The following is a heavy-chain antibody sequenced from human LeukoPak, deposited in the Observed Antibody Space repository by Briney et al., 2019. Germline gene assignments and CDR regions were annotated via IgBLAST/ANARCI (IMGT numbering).Heavy chain of an antibody. CDR3: ARAAGSGSYYQHFDY. CDR1: GFTFSSYS. J-gene: IGHJ4*02. CDR2: ISSSSSTI. V-gene: IGHV3-48*04. D-gene: IGHD1-26*01. Sequence: GGSLRLSCAASGFTFSSYSMNWVRQAPGKGLEWVSYISSSSSTIYYADSVKGRFTISRDNAKNSLYLQMNSLRAEDTAVYYCARAAGSGSYYQHFDYWGQGTLVTVSS.